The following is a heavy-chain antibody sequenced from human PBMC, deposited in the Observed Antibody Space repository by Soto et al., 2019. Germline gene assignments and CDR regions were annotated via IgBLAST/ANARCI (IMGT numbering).Heavy chain of an antibody. Sequence: EVQLVESGGGLVQPGRSLRLSCAASGCTFDDYAMHWVRQAPGKGLEWVSGISWNSGSIGYADSVKGRFTISRDNAKNSLYLQMNSLRAEDTALYYCAKDSTRLVQGKNWFDPWGQGTLVTVSS. CDR3: AKDSTRLVQGKNWFDP. V-gene: IGHV3-9*01. CDR1: GCTFDDYA. J-gene: IGHJ5*02. D-gene: IGHD6-19*01. CDR2: ISWNSGSI.